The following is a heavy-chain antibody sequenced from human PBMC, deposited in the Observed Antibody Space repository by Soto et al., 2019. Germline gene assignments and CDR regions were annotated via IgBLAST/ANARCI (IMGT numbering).Heavy chain of an antibody. D-gene: IGHD3-9*01. V-gene: IGHV1-8*01. CDR3: ARTLNYDILTGPGY. J-gene: IGHJ4*02. CDR1: GYTFTSYD. CDR2: MNPNSGNT. Sequence: ASVKVSCKASGYTFTSYDINWVRQSTGQGLEWMGWMNPNSGNTGYAQKFQGRVTMTRNTSISTAYMELSSLRSEDTAVYYCARTLNYDILTGPGYWGQGTLVTVSS.